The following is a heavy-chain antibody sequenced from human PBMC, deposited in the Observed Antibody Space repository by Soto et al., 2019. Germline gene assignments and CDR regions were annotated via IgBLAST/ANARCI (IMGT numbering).Heavy chain of an antibody. J-gene: IGHJ5*02. CDR2: ITGSGGGT. CDR1: GFTFSNYA. V-gene: IGHV3-23*01. CDR3: AKAGRLVINWFDP. D-gene: IGHD2-21*01. Sequence: GGSLRLSCAASGFTFSNYAMTWVRQAPGRGLEWVSSITGSGGGTYYADSVKGRFTISRDNSKDTLFLQMNSLRAEDTAVYYCAKAGRLVINWFDPWAREPWSPSPQ.